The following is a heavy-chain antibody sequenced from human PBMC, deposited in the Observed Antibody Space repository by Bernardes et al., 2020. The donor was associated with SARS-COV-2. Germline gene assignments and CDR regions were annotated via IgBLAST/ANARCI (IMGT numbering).Heavy chain of an antibody. V-gene: IGHV4-59*01. D-gene: IGHD3-3*01. J-gene: IGHJ6*02. CDR1: GDSISSYY. Sequence: SETLSLTCTVSGDSISSYYWSWIRQPPGKGLEWIGYLYHSGKTNYNPSLKSRVTISVDTSKNQFSLKLSSVTAADTAVYYCARVFVWSDYYSDYYGMDVWGQGTTVTVSS. CDR3: ARVFVWSDYYSDYYGMDV. CDR2: LYHSGKT.